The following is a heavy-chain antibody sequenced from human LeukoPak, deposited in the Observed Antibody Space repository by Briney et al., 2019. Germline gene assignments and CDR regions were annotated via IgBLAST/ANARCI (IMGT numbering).Heavy chain of an antibody. CDR3: ARGPYYDSSTVFYYYGMDV. J-gene: IGHJ6*02. D-gene: IGHD3-22*01. Sequence: SETLSLTCAVYGGSFSDYYWSWIRQPPGKGLEWIGEINHSGSTNYNPSLKSRVTISVDTSKNRFSLKLSSVTAADTAVYYCARGPYYDSSTVFYYYGMDVWGQGTTVTVSS. CDR2: INHSGST. V-gene: IGHV4-34*01. CDR1: GGSFSDYY.